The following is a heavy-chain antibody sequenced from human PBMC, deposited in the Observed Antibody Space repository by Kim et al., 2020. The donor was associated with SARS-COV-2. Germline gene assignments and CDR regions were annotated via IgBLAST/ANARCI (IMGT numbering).Heavy chain of an antibody. CDR1: GGSISSSSYY. CDR3: ARRGGDSGYDGLFDY. V-gene: IGHV4-39*01. J-gene: IGHJ4*02. CDR2: IYYSGST. Sequence: SETLSLTCTVSGGSISSSSYYWGWIRQPPGKGLEWIGSIYYSGSTYYNPSLKSRVTISVDTSKNQFSLKLSSVTAADTAVYYCARRGGDSGYDGLFDYWGQGTLVTVSS. D-gene: IGHD5-12*01.